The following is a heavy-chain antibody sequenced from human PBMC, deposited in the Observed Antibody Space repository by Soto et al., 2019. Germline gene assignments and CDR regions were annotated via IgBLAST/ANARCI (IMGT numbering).Heavy chain of an antibody. CDR2: ISYNGIDK. Sequence: QMPLVESGGGLVQPAMSLRLSCAVSGVTFTNHGIHWGRQAPGKGLEWVADISYNGIDKWYVDSVKGRFTISRDNFGDKAYLQMNGLRPEDTAVYYCASGEGQNGHDTRFDHWGQGTLVTVSS. V-gene: IGHV3-30*03. CDR1: GVTFTNHG. CDR3: ASGEGQNGHDTRFDH. D-gene: IGHD5-12*01. J-gene: IGHJ4*02.